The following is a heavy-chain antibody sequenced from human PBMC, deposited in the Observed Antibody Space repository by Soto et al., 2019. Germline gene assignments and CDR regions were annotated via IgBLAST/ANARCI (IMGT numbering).Heavy chain of an antibody. Sequence: EVQLVESGGGLVQPGRSLRLSCAASGFTFDDYDMHWVRQAPGKGLEWVSGISWNSGSIGYADSVKGRFTISRDNAKNSLYLQMNSLRAEDTALYYCAKDRSGWGRSFDYWGQGTLVTVSS. CDR3: AKDRSGWGRSFDY. D-gene: IGHD6-19*01. J-gene: IGHJ4*02. CDR1: GFTFDDYD. V-gene: IGHV3-9*01. CDR2: ISWNSGSI.